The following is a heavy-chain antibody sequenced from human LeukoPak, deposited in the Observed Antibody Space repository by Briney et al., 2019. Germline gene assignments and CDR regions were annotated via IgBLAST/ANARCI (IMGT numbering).Heavy chain of an antibody. V-gene: IGHV4-34*01. CDR2: INHSGNT. CDR3: ARGGSSVDY. J-gene: IGHJ4*02. Sequence: SETLSLTCAVFGGSFGDYSWTWVRQLPGKGLEWIGEINHSGNTNYNPSLKSRVTISIDTSKNQFSLKLNSVTAADTAVYYCARGGSSVDYWGQGTLVTVSS. CDR1: GGSFGDYS. D-gene: IGHD6-6*01.